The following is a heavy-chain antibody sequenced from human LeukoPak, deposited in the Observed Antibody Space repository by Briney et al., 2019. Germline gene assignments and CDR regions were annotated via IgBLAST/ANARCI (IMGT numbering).Heavy chain of an antibody. CDR1: GYTFTACY. Sequence: GASVKVSCKASGYTFTACYISLVRQAPGQGLEWMGWISGYNRKTNYAQKLQGRVTMTTDTPTSTAYMELRSLRSDDTAVYYCARVRDFYDNSAYLSNFDSWGQGTLVTVSS. J-gene: IGHJ4*02. CDR2: ISGYNRKT. CDR3: ARVRDFYDNSAYLSNFDS. D-gene: IGHD3-22*01. V-gene: IGHV1-18*01.